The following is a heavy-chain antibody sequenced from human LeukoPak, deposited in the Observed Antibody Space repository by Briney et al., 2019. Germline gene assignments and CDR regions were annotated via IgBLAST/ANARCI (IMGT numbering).Heavy chain of an antibody. CDR2: IRYVGSNK. V-gene: IGHV3-30*02. Sequence: GGSLRLSCAASGFTFSSYGMHWVRQAPGKGLEWVAFIRYVGSNKYYADSVKGRFTISRDNSKNTLYLQMNGLRAEDTAVYYCAKDRLTEDILTGYYYWGQGTLVTVSS. D-gene: IGHD3-9*01. J-gene: IGHJ4*02. CDR3: AKDRLTEDILTGYYY. CDR1: GFTFSSYG.